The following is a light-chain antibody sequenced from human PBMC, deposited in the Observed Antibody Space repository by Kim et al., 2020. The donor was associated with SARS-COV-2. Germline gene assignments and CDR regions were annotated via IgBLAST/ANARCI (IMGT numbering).Light chain of an antibody. Sequence: APGKTARITCGGNNIGSKSVHWYQQKPGQAPVLVIYYDSDRTSGIPERFSGSNSGNTATLTISRVEAGDEADYYCQVWDSSSDHPVFGGGTQLTVL. CDR3: QVWDSSSDHPV. J-gene: IGLJ2*01. V-gene: IGLV3-21*04. CDR1: NIGSKS. CDR2: YDS.